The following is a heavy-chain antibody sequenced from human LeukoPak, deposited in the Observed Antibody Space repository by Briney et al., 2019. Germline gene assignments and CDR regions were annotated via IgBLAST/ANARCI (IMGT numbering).Heavy chain of an antibody. V-gene: IGHV1-69*05. CDR3: ASPYYYDSSGYQRAHWYFDL. CDR2: IIPIFGTA. Sequence: SVKVSCKACGGTFSSYAISWVRQAPGQGLEWMGGIIPIFGTANYAQKFQGRVTITTDESTSTAYMELSSLRSEDTAVYYCASPYYYDSSGYQRAHWYFDLWGRGTLVTVSS. CDR1: GGTFSSYA. J-gene: IGHJ2*01. D-gene: IGHD3-22*01.